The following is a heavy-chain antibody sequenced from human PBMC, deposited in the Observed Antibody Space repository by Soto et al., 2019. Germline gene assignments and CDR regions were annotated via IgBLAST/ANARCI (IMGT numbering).Heavy chain of an antibody. CDR3: ARGSVTTRFGYYGMDV. V-gene: IGHV4-30-2*01. CDR1: GGSISSGGYS. CDR2: IYHSGST. D-gene: IGHD4-17*01. J-gene: IGHJ6*02. Sequence: QLQLQESGSGLVKPSQTLSLTCAVSGGSISSGGYSWSWIRQPPGKGLEWIGYIYHSGSTYYNPSLKSRVTISVDRSKNQFFLKLSSVTAADTAVYYCARGSVTTRFGYYGMDVWGQGTTVTVSS.